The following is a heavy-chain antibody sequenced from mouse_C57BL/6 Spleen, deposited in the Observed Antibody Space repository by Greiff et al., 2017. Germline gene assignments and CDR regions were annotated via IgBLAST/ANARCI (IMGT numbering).Heavy chain of an antibody. CDR3: ARRGSYDGYYDYFDY. CDR1: GYTFTSYW. D-gene: IGHD2-3*01. J-gene: IGHJ2*01. V-gene: IGHV1-52*01. CDR2: IDPSDSET. Sequence: VQLQQPGAELVRPGSSVKLSCKASGYTFTSYWMHWVKQRPIQGLEWIGNIDPSDSETHYNQKFKDKATLTVDKSSSTAYMQLSSLTSEDSAVYYCARRGSYDGYYDYFDYWGQGTTLTVSS.